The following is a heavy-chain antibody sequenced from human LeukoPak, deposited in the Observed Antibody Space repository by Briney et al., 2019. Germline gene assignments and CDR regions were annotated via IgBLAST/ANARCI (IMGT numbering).Heavy chain of an antibody. V-gene: IGHV3-30*02. CDR1: GFTFSSYG. Sequence: GGSLRLSCAASGFTFSSYGMHWVRQAPGKGLEWVAFIRYDGSNKYYADSVKGRFTISRDNSKNTLYLQMNSLRAEDTAVYYCAKDEYGDYASYPDYWGQGTLVTVSS. CDR3: AKDEYGDYASYPDY. J-gene: IGHJ4*02. D-gene: IGHD4-17*01. CDR2: IRYDGSNK.